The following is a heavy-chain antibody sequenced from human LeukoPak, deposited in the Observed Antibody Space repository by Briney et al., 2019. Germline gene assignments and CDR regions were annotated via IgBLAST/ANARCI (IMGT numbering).Heavy chain of an antibody. J-gene: IGHJ4*02. V-gene: IGHV3-23*01. CDR1: GFTFSSYA. Sequence: GGSLRLSCAASGFTFSSYAMSWVRQAPGKGLEWVSAISGSGGSTYYADSVKGRFTISRDNSKNTLYLQMNSLRAEDTAVYYCAKDSHYDILTRPFDYWGQGILVTVSS. CDR2: ISGSGGST. D-gene: IGHD3-9*01. CDR3: AKDSHYDILTRPFDY.